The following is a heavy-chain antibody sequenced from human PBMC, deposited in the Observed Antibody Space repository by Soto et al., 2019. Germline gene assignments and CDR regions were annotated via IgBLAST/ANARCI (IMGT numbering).Heavy chain of an antibody. V-gene: IGHV4-30-4*01. CDR2: IFDSGST. D-gene: IGHD2-15*01. Sequence: QVQLQESGPGLVKPSQTLSLTCTVSGGSISSGDYSWSWIRQPPGKGLEWFAYIFDSGSTYYNPSLKSRVSISLDTSKNQFSLKLSSVTAADTAVYYCARMVVASTRGGGYFDSWGQGTLVTVSS. J-gene: IGHJ4*02. CDR1: GGSISSGDYS. CDR3: ARMVVASTRGGGYFDS.